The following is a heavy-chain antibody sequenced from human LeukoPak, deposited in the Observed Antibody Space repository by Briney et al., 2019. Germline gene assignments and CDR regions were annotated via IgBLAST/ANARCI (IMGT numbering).Heavy chain of an antibody. CDR1: GGSISSHY. V-gene: IGHV4-59*11. D-gene: IGHD2-15*01. J-gene: IGHJ4*02. CDR3: ARSVVGDGAFDY. Sequence: PETLSLTCTVSGGSISSHYWSWIRQPPGKGLEWIGYIYYSGSTNYNPSLKSRVTISVDTSKNQFSLKLSSVTAADTAVYYCARSVVGDGAFDYWGQGTLVTVSS. CDR2: IYYSGST.